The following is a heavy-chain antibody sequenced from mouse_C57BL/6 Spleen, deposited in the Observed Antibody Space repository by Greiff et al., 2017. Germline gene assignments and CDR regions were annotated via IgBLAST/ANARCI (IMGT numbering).Heavy chain of an antibody. J-gene: IGHJ4*01. CDR3: ARGGSFPLYYYARDY. CDR2: INPSNGGT. CDR1: GYTFTSYW. V-gene: IGHV1-53*01. Sequence: QLQQSGTELVKPGASVKLSCKASGYTFTSYWMHWVKQRPGQGLEWIGNINPSNGGTNYNEKFKSKATLTVDKSSSTAYMQLSSLTSEDSAVYYCARGGSFPLYYYARDYWGQGTSVTVSS.